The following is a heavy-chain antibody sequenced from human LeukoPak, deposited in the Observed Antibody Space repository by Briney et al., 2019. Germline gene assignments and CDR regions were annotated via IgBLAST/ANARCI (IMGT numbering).Heavy chain of an antibody. CDR3: ANALMGSYFEC. J-gene: IGHJ4*03. V-gene: IGHV3-74*01. CDR1: GFTFSSYW. CDR2: ITSEGSSA. Sequence: PGGSLRLSCAASGFTFSSYWMHRLRQAPAKQLFWVSRITSEGSSARYADSVKGRFTISRDNAKNTLFLQMTSLRAEDTAVYYCANALMGSYFECWGQGTLVTVSS. D-gene: IGHD7-27*01.